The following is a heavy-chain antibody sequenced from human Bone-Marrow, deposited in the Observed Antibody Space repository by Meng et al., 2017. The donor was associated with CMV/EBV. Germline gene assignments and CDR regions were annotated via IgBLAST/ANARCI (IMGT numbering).Heavy chain of an antibody. CDR3: ARNIGFGELFYDAFDI. CDR2: MNPNSGNT. J-gene: IGHJ3*02. D-gene: IGHD3-10*01. CDR1: GYIFTSYG. Sequence: ASVKVSCKASGYIFTSYGINWVRQATGQGLEWMGWMNPNSGNTGYAQKFQGRVTMTRNTSISTAYMELSSLRSEDTAVYYCARNIGFGELFYDAFDIWGQGTMVTVSS. V-gene: IGHV1-8*02.